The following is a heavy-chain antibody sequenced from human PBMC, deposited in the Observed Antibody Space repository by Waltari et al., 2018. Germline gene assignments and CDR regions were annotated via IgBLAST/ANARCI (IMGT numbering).Heavy chain of an antibody. D-gene: IGHD6-19*01. V-gene: IGHV1-2*06. Sequence: QVQLVQSGAEVKKPGASVKVSCKASGYTFTGYYMHWVRQAPGQGLEWMGRINPNSGGTNYAQKFQGRVTMTRDTAISTAYMELSRLRSDDTAVYYCARGIPHIAVAGTGDYWGQGTLVTVSS. CDR3: ARGIPHIAVAGTGDY. CDR1: GYTFTGYY. CDR2: INPNSGGT. J-gene: IGHJ4*02.